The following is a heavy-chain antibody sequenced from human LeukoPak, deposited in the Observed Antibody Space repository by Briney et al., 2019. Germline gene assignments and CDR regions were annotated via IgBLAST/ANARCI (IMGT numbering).Heavy chain of an antibody. J-gene: IGHJ5*02. CDR2: IIPILGIA. V-gene: IGHV1-69*04. CDR3: ARVGSGWHEGWFDP. Sequence: ASVKVSCKASGGTFSSYAISWVRQAPGQGLEWMGRIIPILGIANYAQKFQGRVTITADKSTSTAYMELSSLRSEDTAVYYCARVGSGWHEGWFDPWGQGTLVTVSS. CDR1: GGTFSSYA. D-gene: IGHD6-19*01.